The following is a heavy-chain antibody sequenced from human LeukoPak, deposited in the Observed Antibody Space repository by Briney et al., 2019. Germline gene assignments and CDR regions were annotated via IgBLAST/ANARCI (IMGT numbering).Heavy chain of an antibody. J-gene: IGHJ4*02. CDR3: AGTGTTGGDFDY. D-gene: IGHD1-7*01. Sequence: GSLRLSCAASGFTFSSYSMNWVRQAPGKGLEWVSSISSSSSYIYYADSVKGRFTISRDNAKNSLYLQMNSLRAEDTAVYYCAGTGTTGGDFDYWGQGTLVTVSS. CDR2: ISSSSSYI. CDR1: GFTFSSYS. V-gene: IGHV3-21*01.